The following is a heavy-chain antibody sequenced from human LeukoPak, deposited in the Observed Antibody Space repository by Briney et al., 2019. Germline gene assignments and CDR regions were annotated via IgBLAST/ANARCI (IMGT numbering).Heavy chain of an antibody. V-gene: IGHV3-21*01. J-gene: IGHJ4*02. CDR1: GFTFSAYS. CDR3: ARDVGHCSGGSCYGGRGPDC. Sequence: PGGSLRLSCAASGFTFSAYSMSWVRQAPGKGLEWVSSISSSSTYIYYADSVKGRFAVSGDNAKNSLYLQMNSLRAEDTAVYYCARDVGHCSGGSCYGGRGPDCWGQGTLVTVSS. D-gene: IGHD2-15*01. CDR2: ISSSSTYI.